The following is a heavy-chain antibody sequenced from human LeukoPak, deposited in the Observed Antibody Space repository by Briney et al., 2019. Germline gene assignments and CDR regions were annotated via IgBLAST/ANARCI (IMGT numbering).Heavy chain of an antibody. CDR1: GFTFSSYS. V-gene: IGHV3-21*01. Sequence: PGGSLRLSCAASGFTFSSYSMNWVRQAPGKGLEWVSSISGSSYYIYYADSVKGRFTISRDNAKNSLYLQMNSLRAEDTAVYYCAKVVEDMGAPLDYWGQGTLVTVSS. CDR2: ISGSSYYI. CDR3: AKVVEDMGAPLDY. J-gene: IGHJ4*02. D-gene: IGHD3-16*01.